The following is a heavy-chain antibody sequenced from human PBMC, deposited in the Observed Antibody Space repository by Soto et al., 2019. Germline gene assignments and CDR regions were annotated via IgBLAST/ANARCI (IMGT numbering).Heavy chain of an antibody. CDR1: GFTFSSYA. V-gene: IGHV3-23*01. Sequence: GGSLRLSCAASGFTFSSYAMSWVRQAPGKGLEWVSAISGSGGSTYYADSVKGRFTISRDNSKNTLYLQMNSLRAEDTAVYYCETSGGYSSGWDTGYYYYGMDVWGQGTTVTVSS. CDR2: ISGSGGST. D-gene: IGHD6-19*01. J-gene: IGHJ6*02. CDR3: ETSGGYSSGWDTGYYYYGMDV.